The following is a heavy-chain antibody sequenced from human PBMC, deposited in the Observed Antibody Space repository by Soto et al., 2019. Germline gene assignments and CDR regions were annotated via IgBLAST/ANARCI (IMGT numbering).Heavy chain of an antibody. V-gene: IGHV3-30*09. CDR2: ISFDGSNK. J-gene: IGHJ6*02. CDR1: AFTFSSYG. CDR3: ARDKIGEGGSLHSTYGMDV. Sequence: PGGSLRLSCAASAFTFSSYGMHWVRQAPGKGLEWVGLISFDGSNKWYADSVKGRFAISRDNSKNTLYLEMNSLRGEDTAVFYCARDKIGEGGSLHSTYGMDVWGQGTTVTVSS. D-gene: IGHD2-15*01.